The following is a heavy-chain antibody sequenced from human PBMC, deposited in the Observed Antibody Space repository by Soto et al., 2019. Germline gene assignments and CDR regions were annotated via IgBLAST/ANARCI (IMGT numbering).Heavy chain of an antibody. CDR2: IYPGDSDT. CDR1: GYSFTSYW. V-gene: IGHV5-51*01. Sequence: GESLKISCEASGYSFTSYWIGWVRQMPGKGLEWMGIIYPGDSDTRYSPSFQGQVTISADKSLSTAYLQWRSLKVSDTAMYYCARSGGSYPTDYWGQGTPVTVSS. CDR3: ARSGGSYPTDY. J-gene: IGHJ4*02. D-gene: IGHD1-26*01.